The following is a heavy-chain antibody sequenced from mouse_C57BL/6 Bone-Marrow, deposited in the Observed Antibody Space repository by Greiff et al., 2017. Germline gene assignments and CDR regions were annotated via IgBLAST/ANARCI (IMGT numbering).Heavy chain of an antibody. CDR2: IDPETGGT. J-gene: IGHJ2*01. CDR1: GYTFTDYE. Sequence: QVQLKQSGAELVRPGASVTLSCKASGYTFTDYEMHWVKQTPVHGLEWIGAIDPETGGTAYNQKFKGKAILTADKSSSTAYMELRSLTSEDSAVYYCTRGPPLTGTGYWGQGTTLTVAS. CDR3: TRGPPLTGTGY. V-gene: IGHV1-15*01. D-gene: IGHD4-1*01.